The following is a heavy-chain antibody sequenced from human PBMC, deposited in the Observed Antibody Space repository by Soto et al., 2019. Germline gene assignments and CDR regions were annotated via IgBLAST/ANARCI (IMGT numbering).Heavy chain of an antibody. Sequence: SDTLSLTCTVSGVSISSYYWGWIRQPPGKGLEWIGYIYYSGSTNYNPSLKSRVTISVDTSKNQFSLKLSSVTAADTAVYYCARGEAVGYSYGTGWFDPWGQGTLVTVS. CDR2: IYYSGST. V-gene: IGHV4-59*07. J-gene: IGHJ5*02. CDR3: ARGEAVGYSYGTGWFDP. CDR1: GVSISSYY. D-gene: IGHD5-18*01.